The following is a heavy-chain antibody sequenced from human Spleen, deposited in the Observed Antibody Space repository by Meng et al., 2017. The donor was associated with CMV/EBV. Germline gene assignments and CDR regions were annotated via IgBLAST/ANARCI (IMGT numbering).Heavy chain of an antibody. CDR3: ARDYSPIRRQYYDRSGASGP. J-gene: IGHJ5*02. CDR2: IIPIFGTA. CDR1: FRSYA. D-gene: IGHD3-22*01. Sequence: FRSYAIGWVRQAPGQGLEWMGGIIPIFGTANYAQKFQGRVTITTDESTSTAYMELSSLRSEDTAVYYCARDYSPIRRQYYDRSGASGPWGQGTLVTVSS. V-gene: IGHV1-69*05.